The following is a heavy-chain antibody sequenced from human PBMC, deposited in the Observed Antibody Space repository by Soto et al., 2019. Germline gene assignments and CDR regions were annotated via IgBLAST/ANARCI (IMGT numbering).Heavy chain of an antibody. CDR1: GFRFSTYW. CDR2: INKDGSET. J-gene: IGHJ4*02. Sequence: EVQLAQSGGGLVQHGGSLRLSCAASGFRFSTYWMSWVRQAPGKGLEWVADINKDGSETHYVDSVKGRFTISRDNAKIYLQMNSLRAEDTAVYYCASRATSEYWGQGTLVIVSS. D-gene: IGHD1-1*01. CDR3: ASRATSEY. V-gene: IGHV3-7*01.